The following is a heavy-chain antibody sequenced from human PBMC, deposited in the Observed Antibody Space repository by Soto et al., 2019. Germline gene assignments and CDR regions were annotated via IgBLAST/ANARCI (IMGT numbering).Heavy chain of an antibody. D-gene: IGHD6-19*01. CDR1: GYNFTSYG. J-gene: IGHJ3*02. Sequence: QVQLVQSGADVKKPGASVKVSCTASGYNFTSYGISWVRQAPGQGLEWMGWISPHNDRTKYARRFQDRVTMTTETPTSTVYMELGSLRSDDTAVYYCARDLYYSSGRYFDHDAFDIWGQGTVVTVSS. CDR3: ARDLYYSSGRYFDHDAFDI. V-gene: IGHV1-18*01. CDR2: ISPHNDRT.